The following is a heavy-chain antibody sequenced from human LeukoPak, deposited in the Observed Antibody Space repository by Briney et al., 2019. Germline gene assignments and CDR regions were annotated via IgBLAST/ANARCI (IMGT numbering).Heavy chain of an antibody. D-gene: IGHD2-2*01. CDR2: INPNSGGT. CDR1: GYTFTGYY. J-gene: IGHJ4*02. Sequence: GASVKVSCKASGYTFTGYYMHWVRQAPGQGLEGMGWINPNSGGTNYAQKFQGRVTMTRDTSISTAYMELSRLRSDDTAVYYCARHYCSSTSCYYNYWGQGTLVTVSS. CDR3: ARHYCSSTSCYYNY. V-gene: IGHV1-2*02.